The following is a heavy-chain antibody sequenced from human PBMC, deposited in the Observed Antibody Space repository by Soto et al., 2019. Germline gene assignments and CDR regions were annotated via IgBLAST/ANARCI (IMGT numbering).Heavy chain of an antibody. Sequence: SETLSLTCTVSGGSVSSGSYYWSWIRQHPGKGLEWIGYIYYSGSTYYNPSLKSRVTISVDTSKNQFSLKLSSVTAADTAVYYCARVYNWNYSLWGQGTLVTVSS. CDR2: IYYSGST. CDR3: ARVYNWNYSL. CDR1: GGSVSSGSYY. V-gene: IGHV4-61*01. D-gene: IGHD1-1*01. J-gene: IGHJ4*02.